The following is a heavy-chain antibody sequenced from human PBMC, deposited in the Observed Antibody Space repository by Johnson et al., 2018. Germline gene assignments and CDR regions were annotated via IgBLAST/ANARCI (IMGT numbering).Heavy chain of an antibody. Sequence: QVQLGEAGGSVVQPGRSLGLSCTASGFTFSSYGMHWVRQAPGKGLEWVASISSDGSNKNYADSVKDRFTISRDNSKDTLYLQMNSLRVEDPAVYYCAKDYYDSSGSQPFDTWGQGTMVTVSS. CDR2: ISSDGSNK. CDR1: GFTFSSYG. J-gene: IGHJ3*02. CDR3: AKDYYDSSGSQPFDT. D-gene: IGHD3-22*01. V-gene: IGHV3-30*18.